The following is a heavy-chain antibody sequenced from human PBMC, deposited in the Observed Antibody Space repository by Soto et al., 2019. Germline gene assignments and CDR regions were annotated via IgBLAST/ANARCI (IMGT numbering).Heavy chain of an antibody. CDR3: ARSVDP. CDR2: IFYSGTT. J-gene: IGHJ5*02. Sequence: SETLSLTCTVSSGSISSTIYSWNWIRQHPGKGLEWIGYIFYSGTTYYNPSLKSRVTISVDTSKNQFSLKLSSVTAADTAVYYCARSVDPWGQGTLVTVSS. CDR1: SGSISSTIYS. V-gene: IGHV4-31*03.